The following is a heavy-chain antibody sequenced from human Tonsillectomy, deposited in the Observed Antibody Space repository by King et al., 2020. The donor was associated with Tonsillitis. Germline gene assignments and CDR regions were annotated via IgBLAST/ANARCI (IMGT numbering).Heavy chain of an antibody. CDR1: GGSVSSGDYY. CDR2: IYYNGNA. D-gene: IGHD5-18*01. V-gene: IGHV4-31*03. Sequence: MQLQESGPGLVKPSQTLSLTCSVSGGSVSSGDYYWSWIRQLPGKGLEWVGFIYYNGNAYSNPSLKSRVIISVDTSNNHFSLKLSSVTAADTAVYYCARDAGYNYGPLDYWGRGTLVTVSS. J-gene: IGHJ4*02. CDR3: ARDAGYNYGPLDY.